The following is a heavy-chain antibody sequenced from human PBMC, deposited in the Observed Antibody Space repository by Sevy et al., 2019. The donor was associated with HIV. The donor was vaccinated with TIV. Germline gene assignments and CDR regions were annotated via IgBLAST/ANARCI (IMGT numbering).Heavy chain of an antibody. CDR3: ARHSRGSGTYYVPFDS. CDR1: GYSITSGYL. V-gene: IGHV4-38-2*01. CDR2: VFHSGST. J-gene: IGHJ4*02. D-gene: IGHD3-10*01. Sequence: SETLSLTCAVSGYSITSGYLWGWIRQPPGKGLEWIGSVFHSGSTYYNPSLNSRVIISVDTSKNQFSLKLNSVTAADTAVYYCARHSRGSGTYYVPFDSWGQRTLVTVSS.